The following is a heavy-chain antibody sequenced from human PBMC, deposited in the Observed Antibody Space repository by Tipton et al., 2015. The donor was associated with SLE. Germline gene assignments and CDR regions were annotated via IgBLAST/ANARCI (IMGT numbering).Heavy chain of an antibody. J-gene: IGHJ3*02. CDR2: INPSGGST. Sequence: QVQLVQSGAEVKKPGASVKVSCKASGYTFTSYYMHWVRQAPGQGLEGMGIINPSGGSTSFAQKLQGRVTMTTDTSTSTAYMELRSLRSDDTAVYYCARYSPVVNAFDIWGQGTMVTVSS. D-gene: IGHD2-2*01. CDR1: GYTFTSYY. V-gene: IGHV1-46*01. CDR3: ARYSPVVNAFDI.